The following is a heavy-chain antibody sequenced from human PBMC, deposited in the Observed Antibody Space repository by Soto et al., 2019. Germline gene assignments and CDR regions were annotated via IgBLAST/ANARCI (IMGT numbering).Heavy chain of an antibody. J-gene: IGHJ4*02. CDR3: ARESFKPLQYSSGWYDY. V-gene: IGHV4-59*01. CDR2: IYYSGST. Sequence: SETLSLTCTVSGGSISSYYWSWIRQPPGKGLEWIRYIYYSGSTNYNPSLKSRVTISVDTSKNQFSLKLSSVTAADTAVYYCARESFKPLQYSSGWYDYWGQGTLVTVSS. CDR1: GGSISSYY. D-gene: IGHD6-19*01.